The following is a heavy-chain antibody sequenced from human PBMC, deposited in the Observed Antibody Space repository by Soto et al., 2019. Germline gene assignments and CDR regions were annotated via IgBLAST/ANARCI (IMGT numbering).Heavy chain of an antibody. CDR3: AKPSSSNLRYFDWNDAFDI. J-gene: IGHJ3*02. Sequence: GGSLRLSCAASGFTFSSYAMSWVRQAPGKGLEWVSAISGSGGSTYYADSVKGRFTISRDNSKNTLYLQMNSLRAEDTAVYYCAKPSSSNLRYFDWNDAFDIWGQGTMVTVSS. CDR1: GFTFSSYA. CDR2: ISGSGGST. V-gene: IGHV3-23*01. D-gene: IGHD3-9*01.